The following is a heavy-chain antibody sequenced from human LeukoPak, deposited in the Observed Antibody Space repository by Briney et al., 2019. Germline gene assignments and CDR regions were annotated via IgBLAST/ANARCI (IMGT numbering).Heavy chain of an antibody. D-gene: IGHD3-22*01. CDR3: AVGHYYHSSGYLFDS. Sequence: SETLPLTCTVSGGSISTGDYYWSWIRQPPGKGLEYIGYIYYSGSTYYNPSLKSRITISVDTSKNQFSLKLSSVPAADTAVYYCAVGHYYHSSGYLFDSWGQGTLVTVSS. CDR1: GGSISTGDYY. V-gene: IGHV4-30-4*01. J-gene: IGHJ4*02. CDR2: IYYSGST.